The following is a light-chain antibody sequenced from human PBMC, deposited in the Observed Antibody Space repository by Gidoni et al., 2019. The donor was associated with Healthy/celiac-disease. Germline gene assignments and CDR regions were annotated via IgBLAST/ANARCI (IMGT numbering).Light chain of an antibody. CDR2: GAS. Sequence: EIVLTQSPGTLSLSPGERATLSCRASQRVSSSYLAWYQQKPGQAPRLLIYGASSRATGIPDRFSGSGSGTDFTLTISRLEPEDFAVYYCQQYGSSPRTFGQGIKVEIK. V-gene: IGKV3-20*01. CDR3: QQYGSSPRT. J-gene: IGKJ1*01. CDR1: QRVSSSY.